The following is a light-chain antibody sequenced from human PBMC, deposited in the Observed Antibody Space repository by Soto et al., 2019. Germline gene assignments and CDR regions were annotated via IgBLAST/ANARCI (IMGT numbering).Light chain of an antibody. CDR1: SSNIGNNF. J-gene: IGLJ2*01. V-gene: IGLV1-51*01. CDR2: DNN. CDR3: GTWDSSLSVVI. Sequence: QSVLTQSPSVSAAPGQKVTISCSGSSSNIGNNFVSWYQQLPGTAPRLLIYDNNNRPSGIPDRFSGSQSGTSATLAITGLQTGDEADYFCGTWDSSLSVVIFGGGIKLTVL.